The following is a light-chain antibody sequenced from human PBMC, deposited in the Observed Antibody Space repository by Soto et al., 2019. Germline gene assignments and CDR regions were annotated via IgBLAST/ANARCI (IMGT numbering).Light chain of an antibody. CDR2: DAS. J-gene: IGKJ5*01. V-gene: IGKV3-11*01. CDR1: PSVSST. Sequence: ETVMTQSPATLSVSPGERATLSCRASPSVSSTLAWYQQKPGQAPRLLTYDASNRATGIPARFSGSGSGTDFTLTISSLEPEDFAVYYCQQRSNWPPTFGQGTRLEIK. CDR3: QQRSNWPPT.